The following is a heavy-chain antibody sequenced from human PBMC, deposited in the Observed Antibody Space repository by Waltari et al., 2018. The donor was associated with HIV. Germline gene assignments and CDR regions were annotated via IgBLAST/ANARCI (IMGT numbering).Heavy chain of an antibody. V-gene: IGHV3-66*01. J-gene: IGHJ6*02. CDR2: IWSDGST. CDR1: GFTVSRNS. CDR3: ARDLREDYYHFAMNV. Sequence: EVQLVESGGHLVQPGGSLSLSWAASGFTVSRNSMTWVRQAPGKGLEWVSVIWSDGSTYYADSVKGRFTISRDNSRNTMYLQMNSLRVDDTAVYYCARDLREDYYHFAMNVWGQGTSVTVSS. D-gene: IGHD1-26*01.